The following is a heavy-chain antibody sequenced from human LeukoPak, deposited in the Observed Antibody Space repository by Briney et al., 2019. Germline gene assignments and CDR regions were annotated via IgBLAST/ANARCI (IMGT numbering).Heavy chain of an antibody. CDR3: ARAPRFGELSFDY. D-gene: IGHD3-10*01. CDR2: TSSSSSYI. J-gene: IGHJ4*02. CDR1: GFTFSSYS. V-gene: IGHV3-21*01. Sequence: PGGSLRLSCAASGFTFSSYSMNWVRQAPGKGLEWVSSTSSSSSYIYYADSVKGRFTISRDNAKNSLYLQMNSLRAEDTAVYYCARAPRFGELSFDYWGQGTLVTVSS.